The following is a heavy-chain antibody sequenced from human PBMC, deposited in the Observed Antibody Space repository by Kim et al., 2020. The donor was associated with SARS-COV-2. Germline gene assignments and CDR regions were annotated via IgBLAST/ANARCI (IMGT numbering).Heavy chain of an antibody. CDR1: GYTFTSYA. J-gene: IGHJ6*02. D-gene: IGHD3-22*01. CDR2: INAGNGNT. CDR3: ARDHYYDSAPEYGMDV. V-gene: IGHV1-3*01. Sequence: ASVKVSCKASGYTFTSYAMHWVRQAPGQRLEWMGWINAGNGNTKYSQKFQGRVTITRDTSASTAYMELSSLRSEDTAVYYCARDHYYDSAPEYGMDVWGQGTTVTVSS.